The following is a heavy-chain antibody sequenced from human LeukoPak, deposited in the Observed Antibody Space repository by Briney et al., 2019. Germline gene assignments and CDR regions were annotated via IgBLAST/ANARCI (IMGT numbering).Heavy chain of an antibody. V-gene: IGHV1-3*01. Sequence: VASVKVSCKASGYTFTSYAMHWVRQAPGQRLEWMGWINAGNGNTKYSQKFQGRVTITRDTSASTAYMELSSLRSEDTAVYYCARADFGRIQYYFDYWGQGTLVTVSS. CDR1: GYTFTSYA. D-gene: IGHD1-26*01. CDR2: INAGNGNT. J-gene: IGHJ4*02. CDR3: ARADFGRIQYYFDY.